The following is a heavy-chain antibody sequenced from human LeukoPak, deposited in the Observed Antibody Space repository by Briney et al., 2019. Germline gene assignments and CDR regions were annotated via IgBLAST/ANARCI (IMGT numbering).Heavy chain of an antibody. Sequence: GGSLRLSCAASGFTFSDSAMHWVRQASGKGLEWVGRIRSKANSYATAYAASVEGRFTISRDDSKNTAYLQMNSLKTEDTAVYYCTRQTFYSGNDWNLDYWGRGTLVTVSS. V-gene: IGHV3-73*01. D-gene: IGHD5-12*01. J-gene: IGHJ4*02. CDR2: IRSKANSYAT. CDR1: GFTFSDSA. CDR3: TRQTFYSGNDWNLDY.